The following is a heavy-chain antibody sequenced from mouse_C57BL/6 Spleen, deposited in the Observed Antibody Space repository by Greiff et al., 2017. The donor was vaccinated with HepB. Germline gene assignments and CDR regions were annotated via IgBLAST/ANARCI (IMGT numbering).Heavy chain of an antibody. J-gene: IGHJ1*03. Sequence: VQLQQSGAELAKPGASVKLSCKASGYTFTSYWMHWVKQRPGHGLEWIGYIYPSSGYTKYNQKFKDKATLTADKSSSTAYMQMSSLTYEDSAVYYCARGYGNYGGYFDVWGTGTTVTVSS. D-gene: IGHD2-1*01. CDR1: GYTFTSYW. V-gene: IGHV1-7*01. CDR3: ARGYGNYGGYFDV. CDR2: IYPSSGYT.